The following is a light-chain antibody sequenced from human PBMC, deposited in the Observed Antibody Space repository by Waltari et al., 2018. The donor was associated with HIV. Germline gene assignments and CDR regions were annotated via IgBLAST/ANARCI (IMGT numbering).Light chain of an antibody. CDR2: KAS. J-gene: IGKJ2*01. CDR1: QNLDSW. V-gene: IGKV1-5*03. CDR3: QQYNSDFYT. Sequence: IQLTQFPSILSASVGDRVTITCRASQNLDSWLAWYQQRPGRAPKLLICKASTLEYGIPARFSGSGSGTNFTLTINSLHPDDFATYFCQQYNSDFYTFGQGTRLDLK.